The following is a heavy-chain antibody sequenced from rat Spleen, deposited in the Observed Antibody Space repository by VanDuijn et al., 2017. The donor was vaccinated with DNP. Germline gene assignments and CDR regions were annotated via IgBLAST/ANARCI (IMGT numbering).Heavy chain of an antibody. CDR3: TTADF. Sequence: EVQLVESGGGLVQPGRSLKLSCAASGFTFSDYNLAWVRQAPKKGLEWVATISYDGSRADYRDSVKGRFTMSRENAKSSLDLQMDSLRSEDTAIYYCTTADFWGQGVMVTVSS. V-gene: IGHV5-7*01. J-gene: IGHJ2*01. CDR2: ISYDGSRA. CDR1: GFTFSDYN.